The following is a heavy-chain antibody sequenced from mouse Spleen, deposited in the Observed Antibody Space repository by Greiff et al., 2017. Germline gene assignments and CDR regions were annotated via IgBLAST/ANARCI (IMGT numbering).Heavy chain of an antibody. V-gene: IGHV5-6-3*01. Sequence: VQLKESGGGLVQPGGSLKLSCAASGFTFSSYGMSWVRQTPDKRLELVATINSNGGSTYYPDSVKGRFTISRDNAKNTLYLQMSSLKSEDTAMYYCARDRDYGSSFFAYWGQGTLVTVSA. CDR1: GFTFSSYG. CDR3: ARDRDYGSSFFAY. D-gene: IGHD1-1*01. CDR2: INSNGGST. J-gene: IGHJ3*01.